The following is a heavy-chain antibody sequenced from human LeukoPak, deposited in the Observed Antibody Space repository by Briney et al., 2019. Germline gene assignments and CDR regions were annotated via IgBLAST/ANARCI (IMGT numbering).Heavy chain of an antibody. J-gene: IGHJ4*02. CDR2: ISSASGSI. CDR1: GFTFSSYS. CDR3: ARLPAYCSSTSCYYDY. D-gene: IGHD2-2*01. V-gene: IGHV3-48*04. Sequence: GGSLRLSCAASGFTFSSYSMNWVRQAPGKGLEWVSYISSASGSIYYADSVKGRFTISRDNAKNSLFLQMNSLRAEDTAVCYCARLPAYCSSTSCYYDYWGQGTLVTVSS.